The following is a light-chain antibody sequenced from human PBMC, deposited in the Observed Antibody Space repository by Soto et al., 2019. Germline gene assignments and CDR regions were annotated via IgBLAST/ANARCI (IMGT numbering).Light chain of an antibody. CDR1: QSVSSSY. Sequence: ESVGTESPGTRSLSPGERATLSCRASQSVSSSYLAWYQQKPGQAPRLLIYGASSRATGIPSRFSGSGSGTEFTLTISSLQPEDIATHYCHQYDNLPPITFGQGTRLEIK. J-gene: IGKJ5*01. CDR2: GAS. CDR3: HQYDNLPPIT. V-gene: IGKV3-20*01.